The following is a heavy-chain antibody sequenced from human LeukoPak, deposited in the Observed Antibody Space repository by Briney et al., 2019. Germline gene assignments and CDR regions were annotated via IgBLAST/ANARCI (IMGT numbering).Heavy chain of an antibody. J-gene: IGHJ4*02. CDR2: ISAYNGNT. V-gene: IGHV1-18*01. CDR1: GGTFSSYA. CDR3: ARESSSRHFDY. D-gene: IGHD6-6*01. Sequence: ASVTVSCKASGGTFSSYAISWVRQAPGQGLEWMGWISAYNGNTNYAQKLQGRVTMATDTSTSTAYMELRSLRSDDTAVYYCARESSSRHFDYWGQGTLVTVSS.